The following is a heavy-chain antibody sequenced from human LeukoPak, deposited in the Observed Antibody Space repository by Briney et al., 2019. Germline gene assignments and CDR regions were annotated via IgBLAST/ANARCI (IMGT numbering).Heavy chain of an antibody. D-gene: IGHD2-21*01. CDR3: ASVYRGEGFDL. V-gene: IGHV4-34*01. CDR2: INHSGST. J-gene: IGHJ2*01. Sequence: SETLSLTCAVYGGSFSGYYWSWIRQPPGKGLEWIGEINHSGSTNHNPSLKSRVTISVDTSKNQFSLKLSSVTAADTAVYYCASVYRGEGFDLWGRGTLVTVSS. CDR1: GGSFSGYY.